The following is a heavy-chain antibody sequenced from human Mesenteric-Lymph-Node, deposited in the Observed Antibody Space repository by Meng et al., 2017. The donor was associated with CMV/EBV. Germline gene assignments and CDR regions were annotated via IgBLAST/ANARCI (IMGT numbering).Heavy chain of an antibody. CDR2: IYYSGSN. V-gene: IGHV4-61*01. CDR3: ARLLVVPAGGYYYGMDV. D-gene: IGHD2-2*01. CDR1: GGSVSSGSYY. J-gene: IGHJ6*02. Sequence: SETLSLTCTVSGGSVSSGSYYWSWIRQPPGEGLECIGYIYYSGSNNYNPSLKSRVTISVDTSKNQFSLKLSSVTAADTDVYYCARLLVVPAGGYYYGMDVWGQGTTVTVSS.